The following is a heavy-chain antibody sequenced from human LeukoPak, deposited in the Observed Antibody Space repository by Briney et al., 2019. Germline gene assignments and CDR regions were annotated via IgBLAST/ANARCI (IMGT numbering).Heavy chain of an antibody. CDR2: IYSGGAT. Sequence: GGSLRLSCAASGFPVSSFYMTWVRQAPGKGLEWVSVIYSGGATYYADSVKGRFTISTDNSKKTLYLQMNSLRAEDTAVYYCAKAADGYNSDYFDFWGQGIPVTVSS. V-gene: IGHV3-66*01. J-gene: IGHJ4*02. D-gene: IGHD5-24*01. CDR3: AKAADGYNSDYFDF. CDR1: GFPVSSFY.